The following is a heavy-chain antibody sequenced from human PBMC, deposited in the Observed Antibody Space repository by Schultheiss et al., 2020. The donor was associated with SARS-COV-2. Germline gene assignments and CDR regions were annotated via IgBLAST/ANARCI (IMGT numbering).Heavy chain of an antibody. J-gene: IGHJ4*02. D-gene: IGHD5-24*01. CDR3: ARETGDGYNYFDY. CDR1: GFTFSDYY. CDR2: IKQDGSEK. V-gene: IGHV3-7*03. Sequence: GESLKISCAASGFTFSDYYMSWIRQAPGKGLEWVANIKQDGSEKYYVDSVKGRFTISRDNAKNSLYLQMNSLRAEDTAVYYCARETGDGYNYFDYWGQGTLVTVSS.